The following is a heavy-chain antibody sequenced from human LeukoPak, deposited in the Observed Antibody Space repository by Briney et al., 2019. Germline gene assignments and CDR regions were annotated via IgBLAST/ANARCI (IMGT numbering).Heavy chain of an antibody. CDR1: GFTFSDYY. J-gene: IGHJ5*02. V-gene: IGHV3-11*01. Sequence: GGSLRLSRAASGFTFSDYYMSWIRQAPGKGLEWVSYISSSGSTIYYADSVKGRFTISRDNAKNSLYLQMNSLRAEDTAVYYCARDGSYDILTGYSYNWFDPWGQGTLVTVSS. CDR3: ARDGSYDILTGYSYNWFDP. CDR2: ISSSGSTI. D-gene: IGHD3-9*01.